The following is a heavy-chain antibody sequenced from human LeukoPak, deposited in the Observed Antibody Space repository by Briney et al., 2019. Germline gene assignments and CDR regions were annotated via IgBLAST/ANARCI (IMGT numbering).Heavy chain of an antibody. V-gene: IGHV5-51*01. CDR1: GYTFTSYW. CDR3: ARLAQQLVGWFDP. Sequence: GESLKIPCKGSGYTFTSYWIGWVRQIPGKGLEWMGIIYPGDSSTRYSPSFQGQVTISADKSINTAYLQWSSLKASDSAMYYCARLAQQLVGWFDPWGQGTLVTVSS. J-gene: IGHJ5*02. D-gene: IGHD6-13*01. CDR2: IYPGDSST.